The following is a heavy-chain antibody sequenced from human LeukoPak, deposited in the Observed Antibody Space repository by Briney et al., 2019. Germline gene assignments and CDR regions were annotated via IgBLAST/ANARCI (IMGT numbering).Heavy chain of an antibody. CDR3: ARDLDYGDYSALNWFDP. V-gene: IGHV1-69*05. D-gene: IGHD4-17*01. Sequence: GASVKDSCKASGGTFSSYAISWVRQAPGHGLEWMGRIIPIFGTANYAQKFQGRVTITTDESTSTAYMELSSLRSEDTAVYYCARDLDYGDYSALNWFDPWGQGTLVTVSS. CDR2: IIPIFGTA. CDR1: GGTFSSYA. J-gene: IGHJ5*02.